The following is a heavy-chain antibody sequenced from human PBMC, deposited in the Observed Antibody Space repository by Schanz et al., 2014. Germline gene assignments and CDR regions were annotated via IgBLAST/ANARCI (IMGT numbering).Heavy chain of an antibody. V-gene: IGHV1-46*01. CDR1: GYTLSAYS. Sequence: QVQLVQSGTQVKKPGASVKVSCKASGYTLSAYSLHWVRQAPGQGLEWMGIINPSGGGTSYALRFQDRVTVTRDTSRSTVYMELSSLRSEDTAVYYCARSGSSNWYFFDYWGQGTLVTVSS. CDR3: ARSGSSNWYFFDY. D-gene: IGHD6-13*01. J-gene: IGHJ4*02. CDR2: INPSGGGT.